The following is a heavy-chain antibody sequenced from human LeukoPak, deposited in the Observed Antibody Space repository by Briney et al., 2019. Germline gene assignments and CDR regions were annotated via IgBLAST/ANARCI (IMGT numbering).Heavy chain of an antibody. V-gene: IGHV3-7*01. CDR1: GFTFSSYW. D-gene: IGHD4-23*01. CDR2: IKQDGSQK. CDR3: ALTTVVTPGDY. J-gene: IGHJ4*02. Sequence: GGSLRLSCAASGFTFSSYWMSWVRQAPGKGLDWVANIKQDGSQKYYVDSVKGRFTISRDNAKNSLYLQMNSLRAEDTAVYYCALTTVVTPGDYWGQGTLVTVSS.